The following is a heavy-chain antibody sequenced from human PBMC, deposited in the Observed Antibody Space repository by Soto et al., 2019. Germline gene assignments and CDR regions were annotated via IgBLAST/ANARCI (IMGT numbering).Heavy chain of an antibody. Sequence: EVQLVQSGAEVKKPGESLKISCKGSGYRFTSYWIGWVRQMPGKGLEWMGIMYPGDSDTRYSPSFQGQVTISADKSIITAYLHWSSLKASDTAMYYCARRLGGYSNYPKSGYCFDNWGQGTLVTVSS. CDR3: ARRLGGYSNYPKSGYCFDN. V-gene: IGHV5-51*01. CDR2: MYPGDSDT. CDR1: GYRFTSYW. D-gene: IGHD4-4*01. J-gene: IGHJ4*02.